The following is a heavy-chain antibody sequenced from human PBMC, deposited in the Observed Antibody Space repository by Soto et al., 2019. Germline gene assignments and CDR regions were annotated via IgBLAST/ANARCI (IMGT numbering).Heavy chain of an antibody. J-gene: IGHJ4*02. Sequence: LRLSCAASGFTFSSYAMHWVRQAPGKGLEWVAVISYDGSNKYYADSVKGRFTISRDNSKNTLYLQMDSLRAEDTAVYYCARDSGPTYFNYWGQGTLVTVSS. V-gene: IGHV3-30-3*01. CDR1: GFTFSSYA. CDR3: ARDSGPTYFNY. CDR2: ISYDGSNK.